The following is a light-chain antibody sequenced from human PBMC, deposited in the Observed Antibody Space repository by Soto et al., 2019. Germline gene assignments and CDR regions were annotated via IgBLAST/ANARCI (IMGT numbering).Light chain of an antibody. V-gene: IGKV3-20*01. CDR3: QQYDSSPKT. CDR1: QSISTK. Sequence: EIVMTQSPATLSVSPGERATLSCRASQSISTKLAWYQQKPGQAPRLLIYGASSRATGIPDRFSGSGSGTDFTLTISRLEPEDFAVYYCQQYDSSPKTFGQGTKV. J-gene: IGKJ1*01. CDR2: GAS.